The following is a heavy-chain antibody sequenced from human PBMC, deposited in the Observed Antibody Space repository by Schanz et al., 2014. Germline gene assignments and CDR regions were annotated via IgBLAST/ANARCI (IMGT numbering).Heavy chain of an antibody. Sequence: EVQVVESGGGLVRPGGSLRLSCSGFTVSAYSANWVRQAPGNGLEWVSGISWNSGSIGYADSVKGRFTISRDDAKNSLYLQMNSLRAEDTALYYCAKDRQNRVNRVGYYYGMDVWGQGTTVTVSS. J-gene: IGHJ6*02. V-gene: IGHV3-9*01. CDR3: AKDRQNRVNRVGYYYGMDV. CDR2: ISWNSGSI. D-gene: IGHD3-16*01. CDR1: GFTVSAYS.